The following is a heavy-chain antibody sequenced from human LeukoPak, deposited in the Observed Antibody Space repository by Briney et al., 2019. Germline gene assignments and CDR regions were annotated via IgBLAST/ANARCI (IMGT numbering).Heavy chain of an antibody. CDR1: GFSFSDHG. CDR3: AKWRWRQSEYED. D-gene: IGHD5-24*01. V-gene: IGHV3-7*01. CDR2: IKHDGSGK. J-gene: IGHJ4*02. Sequence: PGGSLRLSCEASGFSFSDHGMGWVRQAPGKGLECVANIKHDGSGKEYVDSVKGRFTISRDNAKNSVYLEMSSLRAEDTAVYYCAKWRWRQSEYEDWGQGTLVTVSS.